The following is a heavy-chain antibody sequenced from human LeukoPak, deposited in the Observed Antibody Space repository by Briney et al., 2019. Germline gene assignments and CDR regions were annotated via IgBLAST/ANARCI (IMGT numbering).Heavy chain of an antibody. CDR2: IIPIFGTA. D-gene: IGHD3-3*01. V-gene: IGHV1-69*01. CDR3: ARTYYDFWSGYYEGALDY. J-gene: IGHJ4*02. Sequence: ASVKVSCKASGGTFSSYAISWVRQAPGQGLEWMGGIIPIFGTANYAQKFQGRVTITADESTSTAYMELSSLRSEDTAVYCCARTYYDFWSGYYEGALDYWGQGTLVTVSS. CDR1: GGTFSSYA.